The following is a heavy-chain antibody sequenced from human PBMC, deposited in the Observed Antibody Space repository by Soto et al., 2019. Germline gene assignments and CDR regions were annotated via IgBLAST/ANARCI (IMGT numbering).Heavy chain of an antibody. J-gene: IGHJ3*01. CDR1: GFSVSNNY. CDR3: ARDRGYR. CDR2: IYSGGST. Sequence: QLVESGGGLVQPGWSLRLSCAASGFSVSNNYMNWVRQAPGTGMEWVSLIYSGGSTYYADSVKGRFTISRDNSKNTLLRHMNSPSYEVTPVYSCARDRGYRWCQGTMITVSS. V-gene: IGHV3-66*01. D-gene: IGHD5-12*01.